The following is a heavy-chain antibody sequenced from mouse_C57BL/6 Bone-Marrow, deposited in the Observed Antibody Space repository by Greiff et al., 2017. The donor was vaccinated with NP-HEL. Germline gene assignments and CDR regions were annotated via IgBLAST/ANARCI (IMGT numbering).Heavy chain of an antibody. CDR3: ARVPFITTVEGFAY. CDR2: INPGSGGT. J-gene: IGHJ3*01. CDR1: GYAFTNYL. D-gene: IGHD1-1*01. V-gene: IGHV1-54*01. Sequence: VQLQQSGAELVRPGTSVKVSCKASGYAFTNYLIEWVKQRPGQGLEWIGVINPGSGGTNYNEKFQGKATLTADKSSSTAYMQLSSLTSEDSAVYFCARVPFITTVEGFAYWGQGTLVTVSA.